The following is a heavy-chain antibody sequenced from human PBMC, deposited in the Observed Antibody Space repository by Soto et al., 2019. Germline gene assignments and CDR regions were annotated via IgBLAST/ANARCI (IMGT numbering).Heavy chain of an antibody. V-gene: IGHV1-69*01. J-gene: IGHJ5*02. CDR2: IIPIFGTA. D-gene: IGHD3-3*01. CDR1: GGTFSSNV. Sequence: QVQLVQSGAEVKKPGSSVKVSCKASGGTFSSNVISWLRQAPGQGLEWMGGIIPIFGTAKYAQKFQGRVTIIADESTNTTYLDLSSLRSADTAVYFCALSTSPHDDFWSDDTGGWFDPWGQGTLVTVSS. CDR3: ALSTSPHDDFWSDDTGGWFDP.